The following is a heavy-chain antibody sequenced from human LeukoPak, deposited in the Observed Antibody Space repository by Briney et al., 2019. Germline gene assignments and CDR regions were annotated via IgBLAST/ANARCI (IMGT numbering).Heavy chain of an antibody. CDR3: ARDNWDDGDYYTTGGFDY. V-gene: IGHV4-30-2*01. CDR2: YYHSGTT. Sequence: SDTLSLMCGVWGRPLSSGGYPGRSIPRPPGKGLGRNGYYYHSGTTYYSQYLKSRVTISVDRSKSQFSLKLSSVTAADTAVYYCARDNWDDGDYYTTGGFDYWGQGTLVTVSS. CDR1: GRPLSSGGYP. D-gene: IGHD4-17*01. J-gene: IGHJ4*02.